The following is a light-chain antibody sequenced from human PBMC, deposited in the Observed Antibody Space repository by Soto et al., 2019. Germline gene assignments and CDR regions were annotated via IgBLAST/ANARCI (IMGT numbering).Light chain of an antibody. Sequence: EIVLTQSPATLSLSPGEGATLSCRASQSVSSDLAWYQQKPGQAPRLLIYESSKRATGIPARFSGSGSGTDFTLTIGSLEPEDFAVYYCQQRYNSLTFGGGTQVEIK. CDR2: ESS. J-gene: IGKJ4*01. CDR1: QSVSSD. V-gene: IGKV3-11*01. CDR3: QQRYNSLT.